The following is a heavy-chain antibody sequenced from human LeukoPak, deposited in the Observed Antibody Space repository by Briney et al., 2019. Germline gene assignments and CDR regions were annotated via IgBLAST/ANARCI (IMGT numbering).Heavy chain of an antibody. CDR3: ARDSGSYLQPTDY. D-gene: IGHD1-26*01. Sequence: GGSLRLSCVVSGFTFSTYAMTWVRQAPGKGLEWVSSITGNGESTYYADSVKGRFTISGDNSKNTLYLQMNSLRADDTAVYHCARDSGSYLQPTDYWGQGALVTVSS. J-gene: IGHJ4*02. V-gene: IGHV3-23*01. CDR1: GFTFSTYA. CDR2: ITGNGEST.